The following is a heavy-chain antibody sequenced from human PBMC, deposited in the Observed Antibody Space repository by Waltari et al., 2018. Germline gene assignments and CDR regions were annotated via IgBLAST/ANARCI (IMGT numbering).Heavy chain of an antibody. D-gene: IGHD2-15*01. V-gene: IGHV4-30-2*01. Sequence: QLQLQESGSGLVKPSQTLSLTCAVSGGSISSGGYSWSWIRQPPGKGLEWIGYIYHSGSTYYNPSLKSRVTISVDRSKNQFSLKLSSVTAADTAVYYCARALGYCSGGSCSFDYWGQGTLVTVSS. CDR1: GGSISSGGYS. CDR3: ARALGYCSGGSCSFDY. J-gene: IGHJ4*02. CDR2: IYHSGST.